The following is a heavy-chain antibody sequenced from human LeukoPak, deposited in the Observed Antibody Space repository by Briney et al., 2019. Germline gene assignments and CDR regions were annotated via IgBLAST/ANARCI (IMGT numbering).Heavy chain of an antibody. V-gene: IGHV4-59*01. Sequence: SETLSLTCSVSDGSINSYYWNWIRRPPGKGLEWIGYIYYDGNTNYSPSLKSRVTMSVDTSKNLFSLKVSSVTAADTAVYYCARGRSNYYGMDVWGQGTTVTVSS. J-gene: IGHJ6*02. D-gene: IGHD1-26*01. CDR2: IYYDGNT. CDR1: DGSINSYY. CDR3: ARGRSNYYGMDV.